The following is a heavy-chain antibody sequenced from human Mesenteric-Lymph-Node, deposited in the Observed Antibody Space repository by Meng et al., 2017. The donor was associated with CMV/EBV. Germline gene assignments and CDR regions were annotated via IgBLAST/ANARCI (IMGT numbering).Heavy chain of an antibody. CDR3: AKLYYDFWSGFTYFDS. CDR2: ISSNGGRS. Sequence: SGFTFSHYHIHWVRQAPGKGLEWVAYISSNGGRSYDADSVKGRFTISRDNSKNTVYLQMNNLRGEDTAIYYCAKLYYDFWSGFTYFDSWGQGTLVTVSS. V-gene: IGHV3-30*12. J-gene: IGHJ4*02. D-gene: IGHD3-3*01. CDR1: GFTFSHYH.